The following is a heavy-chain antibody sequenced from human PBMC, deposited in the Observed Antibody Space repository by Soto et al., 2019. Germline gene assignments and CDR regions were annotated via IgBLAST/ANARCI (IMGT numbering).Heavy chain of an antibody. J-gene: IGHJ5*02. Sequence: SETLSLTCTVSGGSVSSASYYWSWIRQPPGKALEWIGFIYYSGSTNYNPSLKSRVTISLDTSKNQFSLRLNSVTAADTAVYYCARGPPPNWFDPWGRGXLVTVYS. V-gene: IGHV4-61*01. CDR2: IYYSGST. CDR1: GGSVSSASYY. CDR3: ARGPPPNWFDP.